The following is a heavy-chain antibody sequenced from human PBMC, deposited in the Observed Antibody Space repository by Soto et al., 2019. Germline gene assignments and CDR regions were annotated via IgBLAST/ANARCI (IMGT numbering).Heavy chain of an antibody. Sequence: PSETLSLTCTVSGGSVSSGSYYWSWIRQPPGKGLEWIGYIYYSGSTNYNPSLKSRVTISVDTSKNQFSLKLSSVTAADTAVYYCARGTSGDFDYWGQGNLVTVSS. CDR2: IYYSGST. D-gene: IGHD2-2*01. CDR3: ARGTSGDFDY. V-gene: IGHV4-61*01. CDR1: GGSVSSGSYY. J-gene: IGHJ4*02.